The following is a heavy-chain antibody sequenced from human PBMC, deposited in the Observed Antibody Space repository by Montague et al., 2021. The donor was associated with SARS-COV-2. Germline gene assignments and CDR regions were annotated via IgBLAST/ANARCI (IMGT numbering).Heavy chain of an antibody. D-gene: IGHD1-26*01. J-gene: IGHJ4*02. CDR1: GDSVSRNSAA. V-gene: IGHV6-1*01. CDR2: TYYRSKWYN. Sequence: CAISGDSVSRNSAAWNWIRQSPSRGLEWLGRTYYRSKWYNDYAVSVKSRIAINPDTSKNQISLQLNSVTPEDTAMYYCARTSASSDYWGQGTLVTVSS. CDR3: ARTSASSDY.